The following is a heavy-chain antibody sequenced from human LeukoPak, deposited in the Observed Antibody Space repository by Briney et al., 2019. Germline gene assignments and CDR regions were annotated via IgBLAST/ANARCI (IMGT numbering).Heavy chain of an antibody. CDR2: ISGDGGST. D-gene: IGHD6-19*01. Sequence: PRGSLRLSCAASGFTFDDYAMHWVRQAPGKGLEWVSLISGDGGSTYYADSVKGRFTISRGNSKNSLYLQMNSLSTEDTALYYCAKGGSGWSYYFDFWGQGTLVTVSS. V-gene: IGHV3-43*02. J-gene: IGHJ4*02. CDR3: AKGGSGWSYYFDF. CDR1: GFTFDDYA.